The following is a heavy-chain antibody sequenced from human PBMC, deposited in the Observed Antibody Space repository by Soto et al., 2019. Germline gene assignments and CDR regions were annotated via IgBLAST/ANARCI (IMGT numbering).Heavy chain of an antibody. CDR2: IYYSGST. CDR3: AMRGVYFYFLGSYRTHYYYYYYMDV. J-gene: IGHJ6*03. D-gene: IGHD3-16*02. CDR1: GGSISSYY. Sequence: SETLSLTCTVSGGSISSYYWSWIRQPPGKGLEWIGYIYYSGSTNYNPSLKSRVTISVDTSKNQFSLKLSYVTAADTAVYYCAMRGVYFYFLGSYRTHYYYYYYMDVWGKGTTVTVSS. V-gene: IGHV4-59*01.